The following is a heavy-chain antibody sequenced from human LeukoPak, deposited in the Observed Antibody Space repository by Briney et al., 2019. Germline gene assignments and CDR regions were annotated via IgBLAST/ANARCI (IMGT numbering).Heavy chain of an antibody. V-gene: IGHV3-74*01. CDR1: GFTFSSHW. Sequence: GGSLRLSCAASGFTFSSHWMHWVRQTPGKGLVWVSRISSDASTTNYADSVKGRFTISRGNAKNTLYLQMNSLRAEDTAVYYCAKEAEVHYDFWSGYYAHGYWGQGTLVTVSS. CDR3: AKEAEVHYDFWSGYYAHGY. D-gene: IGHD3-3*01. CDR2: ISSDASTT. J-gene: IGHJ4*02.